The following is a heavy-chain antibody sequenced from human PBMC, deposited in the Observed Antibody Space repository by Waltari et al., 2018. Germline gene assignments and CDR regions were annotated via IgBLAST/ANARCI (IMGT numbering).Heavy chain of an antibody. D-gene: IGHD6-19*01. J-gene: IGHJ4*02. CDR1: GFTFRSYA. Sequence: EVQLLESGGGLVQPGGSLRLSCAASGFTFRSYALSWVRQAPGKGLEWVSVIYSGGSTYYADSVKGRFTISRDNSKNTLYLQMNSLRAEDTAVYYCAKDPYSSGSYYFDYWGQGTLVTVSS. CDR3: AKDPYSSGSYYFDY. V-gene: IGHV3-23*03. CDR2: IYSGGST.